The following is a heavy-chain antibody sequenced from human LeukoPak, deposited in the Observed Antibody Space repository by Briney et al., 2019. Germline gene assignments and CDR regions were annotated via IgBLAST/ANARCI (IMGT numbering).Heavy chain of an antibody. CDR1: GYTFSDHY. CDR2: TRNKANSYTT. Sequence: GGSLRLSCAASGYTFSDHYMDWVRQAPGKGLEWVGRTRNKANSYTTEYAASVKGRFTISRDDSNNSLYLQMNSLKTEDTAVYYCARFGVVPAARYYYGMDVWGKGTTVTVSS. V-gene: IGHV3-72*01. J-gene: IGHJ6*04. D-gene: IGHD2-2*01. CDR3: ARFGVVPAARYYYGMDV.